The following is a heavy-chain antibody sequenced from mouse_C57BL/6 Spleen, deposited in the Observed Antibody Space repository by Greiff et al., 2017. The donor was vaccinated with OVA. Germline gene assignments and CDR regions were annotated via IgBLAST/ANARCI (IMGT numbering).Heavy chain of an antibody. Sequence: EVNLVESGGGLVQSGRSLRLSCATSGFTFSDFYMEWVRQAPGKGLEWIAASRNKANDYTTEYSASVKGRFIVSRDTSQSILYLQMNALRAEDTAIYYCARDDGYSLMDYWGQGTSVTVSS. J-gene: IGHJ4*01. CDR3: ARDDGYSLMDY. D-gene: IGHD2-3*01. CDR1: GFTFSDFY. V-gene: IGHV7-1*01. CDR2: SRNKANDYTT.